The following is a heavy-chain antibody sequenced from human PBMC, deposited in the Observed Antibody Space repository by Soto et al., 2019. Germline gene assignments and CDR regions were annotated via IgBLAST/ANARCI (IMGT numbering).Heavy chain of an antibody. V-gene: IGHV4-59*08. CDR1: GGSISSYY. CDR2: IYYSGST. D-gene: IGHD1-26*01. Sequence: SEPLSLTCTVSGGSISSYYWSWIRQPPGKGLEWIGYIYYSGSTNYNPSLKSRVTISVDTSKNQFSLKLSSVTAADTAVYYCARHGLAANRWFDPWGQGTLVTVSS. CDR3: ARHGLAANRWFDP. J-gene: IGHJ5*02.